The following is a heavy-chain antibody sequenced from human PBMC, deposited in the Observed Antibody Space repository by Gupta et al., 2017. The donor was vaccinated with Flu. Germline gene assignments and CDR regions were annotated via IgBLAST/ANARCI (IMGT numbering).Heavy chain of an antibody. CDR1: GGSISSYY. Sequence: QMQLQESGPGLVKPSETLSLTCTVSGGSISSYYWSWTRQPPGQGLEWIGYVYYSGNTNYNPSLKSRVTISLDMSKNQFPLRLSSVTAADTAVYYCATGADQYFDYWGQGTLVSVSS. J-gene: IGHJ4*02. D-gene: IGHD4/OR15-4a*01. CDR3: ATGADQYFDY. V-gene: IGHV4-59*01. CDR2: VYYSGNT.